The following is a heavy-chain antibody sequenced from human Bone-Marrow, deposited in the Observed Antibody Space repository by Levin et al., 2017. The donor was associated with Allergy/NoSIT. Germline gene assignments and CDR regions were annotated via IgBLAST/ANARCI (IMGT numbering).Heavy chain of an antibody. J-gene: IGHJ4*01. CDR2: INTAGTST. CDR3: VRDYGALGDY. CDR1: GFTFSYFQ. Sequence: GSLRLSCAASGFTFSYFQMHWVRQAPGEGLMWVSEINTAGTSTTYADSVKGRFTISRDNAKNTLYLQMNTLRADDTALYYCVRDYGALGDYWGQGTLVTVSS. V-gene: IGHV3-74*01. D-gene: IGHD1-26*01.